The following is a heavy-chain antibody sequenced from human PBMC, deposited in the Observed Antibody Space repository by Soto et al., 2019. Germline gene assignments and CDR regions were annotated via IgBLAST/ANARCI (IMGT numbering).Heavy chain of an antibody. CDR3: AREPIGAAGVSDY. CDR1: GFTFSSYS. V-gene: IGHV3-48*01. CDR2: ISSSSSTI. Sequence: PGGSLRLSCAASGFTFSSYSMNWVRQAPGKGLEWVSYISSSSSTIYYADSVKGRFTISRDNAKNSLYLQMNSLRAEDTAVYYCAREPIGAAGVSDYWGQGTLVTSPQ. J-gene: IGHJ4*02. D-gene: IGHD6-13*01.